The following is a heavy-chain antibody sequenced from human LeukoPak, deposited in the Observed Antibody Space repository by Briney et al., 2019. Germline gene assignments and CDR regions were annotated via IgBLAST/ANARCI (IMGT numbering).Heavy chain of an antibody. D-gene: IGHD2-2*01. V-gene: IGHV4-34*01. CDR3: ARDYLPAAMYNWFDP. Sequence: NPSETLSLTCAVYGGSFSGCYWSWIRQPPGKGLEWIGEINHSGSTNYNPSLKSRVTISVDTSKNQFSLKLSSVTAADTAVYYCARDYLPAAMYNWFDPWGQGTLVTVSS. J-gene: IGHJ5*02. CDR2: INHSGST. CDR1: GGSFSGCY.